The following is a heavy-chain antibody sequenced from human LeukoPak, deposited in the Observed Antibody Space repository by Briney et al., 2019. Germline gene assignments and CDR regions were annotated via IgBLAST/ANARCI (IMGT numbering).Heavy chain of an antibody. CDR1: GASINSGTYY. V-gene: IGHV4-39*07. CDR2: IYYSGSP. CDR3: ARGGVGTYYVFNWFDP. Sequence: PSETLSLTCAVSGASINSGTYYWGWVRQPPGKGLEWIGSIYYSGSPYHNPSLKSRVTISIDPFKNQFSLKMNSVTAADTAVYFCARGGVGTYYVFNWFDPWGQGTLVTVSS. J-gene: IGHJ5*02. D-gene: IGHD3-3*01.